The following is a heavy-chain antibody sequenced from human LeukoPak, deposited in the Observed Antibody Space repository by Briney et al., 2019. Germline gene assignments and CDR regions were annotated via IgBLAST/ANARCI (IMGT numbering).Heavy chain of an antibody. D-gene: IGHD3-10*01. CDR3: ARQLDYYGSGSYYKDEKHYYYYMDV. CDR1: GGTFSSYA. V-gene: IGHV1-69*06. J-gene: IGHJ6*03. Sequence: GASVKVSCKASGGTFSSYAISWVRQAPGQGLEWMGGIIPIFGTANYAQKFQGRVTITADKSTSTAYMELSSLRSEDTAVYYCARQLDYYGSGSYYKDEKHYYYYMDVWGKGTTVTVSS. CDR2: IIPIFGTA.